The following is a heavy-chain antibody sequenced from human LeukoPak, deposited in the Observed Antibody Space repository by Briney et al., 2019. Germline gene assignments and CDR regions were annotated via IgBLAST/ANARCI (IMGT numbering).Heavy chain of an antibody. J-gene: IGHJ3*02. D-gene: IGHD3/OR15-3a*01. V-gene: IGHV3-73*01. CDR2: IRSKTNNYAT. CDR3: SRVLLDSGAFDI. Sequence: GGSLRLSCAASGFTFSGSAVYWIRQASGKGLEWVGRIRSKTNNYATAYAASVKGRFTISRDDSKNTAYLQMNSLKTEDTAVYYCSRVLLDSGAFDIWGQGTMVTVPS. CDR1: GFTFSGSA.